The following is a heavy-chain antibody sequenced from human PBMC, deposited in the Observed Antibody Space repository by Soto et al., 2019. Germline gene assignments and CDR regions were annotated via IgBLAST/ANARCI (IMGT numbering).Heavy chain of an antibody. J-gene: IGHJ4*02. CDR3: ARDTSGWREGGFDY. CDR2: IYTGGTT. D-gene: IGHD6-19*01. V-gene: IGHV3-53*01. CDR1: GFTISTNY. Sequence: EVQLVESGGGLVQPGGSLRPSCAVSGFTISTNYMSWVRQAPGKGLEWVSTIYTGGTTYYADSVKGRFTISRDNSKNTLYLQIDSLTAEDTAVYYCARDTSGWREGGFDYWGQGALVTVSS.